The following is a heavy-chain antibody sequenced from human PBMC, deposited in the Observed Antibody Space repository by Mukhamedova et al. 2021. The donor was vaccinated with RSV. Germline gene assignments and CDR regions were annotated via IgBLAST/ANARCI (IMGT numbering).Heavy chain of an antibody. Sequence: GKGLEWVSVIYSGGSTYYADYVQGRFTISRDNSKNTLYLQMNSLRAEDTAVYYCARDFGAGSYYHWGQGTLVTVSS. CDR3: ARDFGAGSYYH. CDR2: IYSGGST. V-gene: IGHV3-53*01. D-gene: IGHD1-26*01. J-gene: IGHJ4*02.